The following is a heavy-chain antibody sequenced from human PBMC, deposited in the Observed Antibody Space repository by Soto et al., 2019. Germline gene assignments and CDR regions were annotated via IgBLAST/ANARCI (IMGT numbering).Heavy chain of an antibody. Sequence: SETLSLTCTVSGGSISSYFWSWIRQPPGKGLEWIGYIYYSGSTNYNPSLKSRVTISVDTSKNQFSLKLTSLTAAATAVYYCARSLSGSDCLFEFWGRGALVTVSS. V-gene: IGHV4-59*08. J-gene: IGHJ4*02. CDR1: GGSISSYF. CDR2: IYYSGST. D-gene: IGHD1-26*01. CDR3: ARSLSGSDCLFEF.